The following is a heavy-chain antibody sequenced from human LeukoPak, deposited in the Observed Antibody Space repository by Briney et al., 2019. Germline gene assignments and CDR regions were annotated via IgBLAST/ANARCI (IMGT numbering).Heavy chain of an antibody. D-gene: IGHD3-3*01. Sequence: PSETLSLTCTVSGGSISSGGYYWSWIRQPPGKGLEWIGEINHSGSTNYNPSLKSRVTISVDTSKNQFSLKLSSVTAADTAVYYCARGRYDFWSGYYTHYYCYGMDVWGQGTTVTVSS. CDR2: INHSGST. CDR1: GGSISSGGYY. CDR3: ARGRYDFWSGYYTHYYCYGMDV. V-gene: IGHV4-39*07. J-gene: IGHJ6*02.